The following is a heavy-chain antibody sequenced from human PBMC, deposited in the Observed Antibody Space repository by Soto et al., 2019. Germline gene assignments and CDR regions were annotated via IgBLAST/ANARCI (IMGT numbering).Heavy chain of an antibody. J-gene: IGHJ4*02. D-gene: IGHD4-4*01. CDR3: AKETMTIVAFDY. Sequence: GGSLRLSCAASGFTFSSYGMHWVRQAPGKGLEWVAVISSDGSIKYYADSVKGRFTISRDNSRNTLSLQMSSLRAEDTAVYYCAKETMTIVAFDYWGQGT. CDR1: GFTFSSYG. CDR2: ISSDGSIK. V-gene: IGHV3-30*18.